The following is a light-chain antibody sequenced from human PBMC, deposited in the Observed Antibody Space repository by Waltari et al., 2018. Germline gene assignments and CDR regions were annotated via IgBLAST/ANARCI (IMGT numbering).Light chain of an antibody. CDR1: NIGRKT. CDR3: AVWDSFNEHPM. V-gene: IGLV3-21*04. J-gene: IGLJ3*02. Sequence: YVLNQEPSLSVAPGDTARITCGGINIGRKTVRWYRQKAGQAPALVIDPDSDRPSDIPARFSDSKSASAATLTINGVEAGDEAAYYCAVWDSFNEHPMFGGGTRLTVL. CDR2: PDS.